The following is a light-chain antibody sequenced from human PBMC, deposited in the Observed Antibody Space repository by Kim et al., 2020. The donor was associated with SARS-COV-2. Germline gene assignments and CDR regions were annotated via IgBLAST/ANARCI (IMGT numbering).Light chain of an antibody. Sequence: DIQMTQPPSSLSASVGDRVTITCRTRQNINSHLNWYHQKPGRAPKLLIYAASTLQGGVPSRFSGSGSETDFTLTISSLQPEDFATYFCQQTCISAVSFWPGTKVDIK. CDR1: QNINSH. V-gene: IGKV1-39*01. J-gene: IGKJ3*01. CDR2: AAS. CDR3: QQTCISAVS.